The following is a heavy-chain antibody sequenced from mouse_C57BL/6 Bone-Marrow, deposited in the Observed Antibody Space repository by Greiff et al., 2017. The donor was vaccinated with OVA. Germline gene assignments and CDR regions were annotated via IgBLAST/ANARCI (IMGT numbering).Heavy chain of an antibody. J-gene: IGHJ3*01. Sequence: EVQVVESGGGLVKPGGSLKLSCAASGFTFSSYAMSWVRQTPEKRLEWVATISDGGSYTYYPDNVKGRFTISRDNAKNNLYLQMSHLKSEDTAMYYCARVYYDYDGPWFAYWGQGTLVTVSA. CDR2: ISDGGSYT. CDR1: GFTFSSYA. V-gene: IGHV5-4*01. CDR3: ARVYYDYDGPWFAY. D-gene: IGHD2-4*01.